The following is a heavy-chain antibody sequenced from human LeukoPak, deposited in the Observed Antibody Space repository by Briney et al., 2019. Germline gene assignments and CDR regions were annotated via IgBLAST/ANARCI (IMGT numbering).Heavy chain of an antibody. CDR3: ARVEYYYDSSGYPDY. D-gene: IGHD3-22*01. V-gene: IGHV1-2*02. CDR1: GYTFTGYY. CDR2: INPDNGVT. Sequence: ASVKVSCKASGYTFTGYYIHWVRQAPGQGLEWMGWINPDNGVTNYAQKFQGRVTITRDTSISTAYMELSGLRSDDTAVYYCARVEYYYDSSGYPDYWGQGTLVTVSS. J-gene: IGHJ4*02.